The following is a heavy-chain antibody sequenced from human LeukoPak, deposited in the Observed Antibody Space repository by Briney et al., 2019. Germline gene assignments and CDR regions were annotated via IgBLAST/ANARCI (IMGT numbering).Heavy chain of an antibody. CDR2: IRYDGSNK. Sequence: GGSLRLSCAASGFMFTDHALSWVRQAPGKGLEWVAFIRYDGSNKYYADSVKGRFTISRDNSKNTLYLQMNSLRAEDTAVYYCAKGTCSSTSCHDETWGQGTLVTVSS. J-gene: IGHJ5*02. CDR1: GFMFTDHA. CDR3: AKGTCSSTSCHDET. D-gene: IGHD2-2*01. V-gene: IGHV3-30*02.